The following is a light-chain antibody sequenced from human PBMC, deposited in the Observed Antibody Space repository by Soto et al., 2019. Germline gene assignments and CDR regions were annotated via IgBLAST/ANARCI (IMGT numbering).Light chain of an antibody. J-gene: IGKJ5*01. V-gene: IGKV3-11*01. CDR3: QQRSNSIT. Sequence: ARYRQNPGQGPRPPSQDASNGATGIPARFRGSGSGTDFTLTISSLVPEDFAVYYCQQRSNSITFGQGLRLE. CDR2: DAS.